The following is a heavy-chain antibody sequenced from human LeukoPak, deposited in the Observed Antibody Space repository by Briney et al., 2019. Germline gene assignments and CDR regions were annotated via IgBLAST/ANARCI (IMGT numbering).Heavy chain of an antibody. CDR3: AKDPYCSSTSCYVLGN. Sequence: PGGSLRLSCAASGFTFSSYAMSWVGQAPGKGLDWVSDISGSGGSTYYADSVKGRFTISRDNSKNTLYLQMNSLRAEDTAVYYCAKDPYCSSTSCYVLGNWGQGTLVTVSS. CDR1: GFTFSSYA. CDR2: ISGSGGST. J-gene: IGHJ1*01. V-gene: IGHV3-23*01. D-gene: IGHD2-2*01.